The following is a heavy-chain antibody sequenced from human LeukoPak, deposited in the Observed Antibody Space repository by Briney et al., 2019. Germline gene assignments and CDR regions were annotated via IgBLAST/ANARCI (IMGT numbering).Heavy chain of an antibody. Sequence: PSETLSLTCTVTGGSISSSSYYWDWIRQPPGKGLEWIGSIYYSGSTYYNPSLKSRVTISVDTSKNQFSLKLSSVTAADTAVYYCARVHPSSSGYFVSSDAFDIWGQGTMVTVSS. CDR3: ARVHPSSSGYFVSSDAFDI. CDR1: GGSISSSSYY. J-gene: IGHJ3*02. D-gene: IGHD3-22*01. V-gene: IGHV4-39*07. CDR2: IYYSGST.